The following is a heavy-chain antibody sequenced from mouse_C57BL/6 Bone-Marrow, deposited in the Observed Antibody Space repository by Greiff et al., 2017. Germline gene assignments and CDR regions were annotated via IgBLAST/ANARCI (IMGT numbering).Heavy chain of an antibody. Sequence: EVQGVESGGGLVQSGRSLRLSCATSGFTFSDFYMEWVRQAPGKGLEWIAASRNKANDYTTEYSASVKGRFIVSRDTSQSILYLQMNALRAEDTAIYYCARDGPDGYRYFDVWGTGTTVTVSS. J-gene: IGHJ1*03. CDR2: SRNKANDYTT. CDR3: ARDGPDGYRYFDV. CDR1: GFTFSDFY. D-gene: IGHD2-3*01. V-gene: IGHV7-1*01.